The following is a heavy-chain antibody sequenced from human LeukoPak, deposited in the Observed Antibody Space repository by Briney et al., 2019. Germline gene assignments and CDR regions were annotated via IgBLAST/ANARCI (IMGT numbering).Heavy chain of an antibody. V-gene: IGHV4-59*01. D-gene: IGHD4-17*01. CDR2: IYYSGTT. CDR3: AREDPQTTVPEGMDV. Sequence: PSETLSLTCTVSGGSISYYYWSWIRQSPGKGLERIGYIYYSGTTNYNPPLKSRVTISVDTSKNQFSLQLRSVTAADTAVYYCAREDPQTTVPEGMDVWGQGTTVTVSS. J-gene: IGHJ6*02. CDR1: GGSISYYY.